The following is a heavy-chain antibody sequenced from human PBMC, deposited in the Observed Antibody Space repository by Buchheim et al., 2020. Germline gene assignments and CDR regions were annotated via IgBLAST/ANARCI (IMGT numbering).Heavy chain of an antibody. CDR2: FYYSGKT. V-gene: IGHV4-39*07. CDR1: GGSISSSSYY. CDR3: ARSTNSAEYFQH. D-gene: IGHD2-2*01. J-gene: IGHJ1*01. Sequence: QLQLQESGPGLVKPSETLSLTCSVSGGSISSSSYYWGWIRQPPGKGLEWIGSFYYSGKTYYNPSLKSRVTISVDTSKNQFSLKLSSVTAADTAVYYCARSTNSAEYFQHWGQGTL.